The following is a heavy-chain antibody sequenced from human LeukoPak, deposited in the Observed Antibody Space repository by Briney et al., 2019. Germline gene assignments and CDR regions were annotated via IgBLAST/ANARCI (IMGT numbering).Heavy chain of an antibody. CDR3: TTPSSVVTGPFDY. CDR2: IKSKTDGGTT. D-gene: IGHD4-23*01. V-gene: IGHV3-15*01. J-gene: IGHJ4*02. CDR1: GFTFSNAW. Sequence: PGGSLRLSCAASGFTFSNAWMSWVRQAPGKGLEWVGRIKSKTDGGTTDYAAPVKGRFTISRDDSKTTLYLQMNSLKIEDTTIYYCTTPSSVVTGPFDYWGQGTLVTVSS.